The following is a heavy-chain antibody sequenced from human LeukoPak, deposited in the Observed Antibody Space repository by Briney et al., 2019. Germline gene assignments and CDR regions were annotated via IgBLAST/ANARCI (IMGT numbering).Heavy chain of an antibody. CDR3: ATDKGGYYDTWYGMDV. Sequence: GASVKVSCKVSGYTLTELSMHWVRQAPGKGLEWMGGFDPEDGETIYAQKLKGRVTMTEDTSTDTAYMELSSLRSEDTAVYYCATDKGGYYDTWYGMDVWGQGTTVTVSS. J-gene: IGHJ6*02. V-gene: IGHV1-24*01. D-gene: IGHD3-22*01. CDR1: GYTLTELS. CDR2: FDPEDGET.